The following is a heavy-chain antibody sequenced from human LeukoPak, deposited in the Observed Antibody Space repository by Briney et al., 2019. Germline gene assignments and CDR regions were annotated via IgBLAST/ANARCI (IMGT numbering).Heavy chain of an antibody. J-gene: IGHJ5*02. V-gene: IGHV3-23*01. CDR3: AKEGPSGRKLGSWFDP. CDR2: VSGSGGST. Sequence: PGGSLRLSCAASGFTFSSYAMSWVRQAPGKGLEWVSAVSGSGGSTYYADSVKGRFTISRDNSKNTLYLQMNSLRAEDTAVYYCAKEGPSGRKLGSWFDPWGQGTLVTVSS. CDR1: GFTFSSYA. D-gene: IGHD1-26*01.